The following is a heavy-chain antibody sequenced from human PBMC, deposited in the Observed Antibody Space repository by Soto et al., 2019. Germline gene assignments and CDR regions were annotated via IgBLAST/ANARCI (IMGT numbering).Heavy chain of an antibody. V-gene: IGHV1-69*01. Sequence: QVQLVQSGAEVKKPGSSVKVSCKASGGTFSSYGLSWVRQAPGHGLEWMGGIIPIFGTVNYAQKFQGRVTISADASTSTADMELSRLTSEDTAVYYCTRDLGYNYGVYYGMDGWGRGTTVIVSS. J-gene: IGHJ6*02. D-gene: IGHD5-18*01. CDR2: IIPIFGTV. CDR1: GGTFSSYG. CDR3: TRDLGYNYGVYYGMDG.